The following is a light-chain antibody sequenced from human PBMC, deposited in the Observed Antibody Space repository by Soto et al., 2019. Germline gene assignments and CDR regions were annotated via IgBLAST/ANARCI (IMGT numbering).Light chain of an antibody. CDR2: VAS. J-gene: IGKJ2*01. V-gene: IGKV1-39*01. Sequence: DIQMTQSPSSLSASVGDRVTITCRASQSISSNLNWYQQKPGEAPTLLIYVASSLQSGVPSRFSGSDSGTDFTLTITSLQPDDFATYYCQQSYSIPYTFGQGTKLEI. CDR3: QQSYSIPYT. CDR1: QSISSN.